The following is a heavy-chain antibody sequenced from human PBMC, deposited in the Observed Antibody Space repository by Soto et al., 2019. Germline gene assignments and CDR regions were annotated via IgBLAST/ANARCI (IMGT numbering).Heavy chain of an antibody. J-gene: IGHJ4*02. Sequence: GGSLRLSCEASGFIFPNFGLHWVRQAPGKGLQWLGVVSSDGSRKYYADSVRGRLNISRDNPKNTLYLQLDRLSADDTAVYYCAKSWNLDFSATWYAPDYWGQGTLVTVSS. D-gene: IGHD6-13*01. CDR1: GFIFPNFG. V-gene: IGHV3-30*18. CDR3: AKSWNLDFSATWYAPDY. CDR2: VSSDGSRK.